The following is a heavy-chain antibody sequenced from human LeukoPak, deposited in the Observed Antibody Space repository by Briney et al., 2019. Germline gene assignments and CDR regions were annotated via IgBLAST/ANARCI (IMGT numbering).Heavy chain of an antibody. CDR2: IYSSGST. CDR1: GGSISSYY. J-gene: IGHJ5*02. V-gene: IGHV4-4*07. D-gene: IGHD3-10*01. CDR3: ARVRADYYGSGSHYKVWFDP. Sequence: KSSETLSLTCTVSGGSISSYYWSWIRQPAGKGLEWIGRIYSSGSTNYNPSLKSRVTMSVDTSKSQFSLKLSSVTAADTAVYYCARVRADYYGSGSHYKVWFDPWGQGTLVTVSS.